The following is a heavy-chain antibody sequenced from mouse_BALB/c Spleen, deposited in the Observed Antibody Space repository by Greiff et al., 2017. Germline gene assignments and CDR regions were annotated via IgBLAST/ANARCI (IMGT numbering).Heavy chain of an antibody. V-gene: IGHV1-80*01. CDR2: IYPGDGDT. Sequence: VQRVESGAELVRPGSSVKISCKASGYAFSSYWMNWVKQRPGQGLEWIGQIYPGDGDTNYNGKFKGKATLTADKSSSTAYMQLSSLTSEDSAVYFCARRGVRDYWGQGTTLTVSS. CDR1: GYAFSSYW. J-gene: IGHJ2*01. D-gene: IGHD2-14*01. CDR3: ARRGVRDY.